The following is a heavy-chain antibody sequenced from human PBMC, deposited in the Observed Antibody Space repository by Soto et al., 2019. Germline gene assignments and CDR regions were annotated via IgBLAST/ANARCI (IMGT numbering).Heavy chain of an antibody. CDR2: ISGSGSTI. CDR1: GFTFSSHE. CDR3: ARGGVY. D-gene: IGHD2-8*01. J-gene: IGHJ1*01. Sequence: PGGSLRLSCEATGFTFSSHEMNWIRQTPGKRLEWIAKISGSGSTINYADSVKGRFTISRDNVQRTLHLQMDSLRVEDTGVYYCARGGVYWGRVTLVPVSS. V-gene: IGHV3-48*03.